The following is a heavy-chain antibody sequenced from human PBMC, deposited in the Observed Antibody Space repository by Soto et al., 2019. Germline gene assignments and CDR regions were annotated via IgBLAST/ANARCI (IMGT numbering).Heavy chain of an antibody. Sequence: QVQLVESGGGVVQPGRSLRLSCAASGFTFSGYGMHWVRQAPGKGLEWVAVIWYDGSNKYYADSVKGRFTISRDNSKNTLYLQMNSLRAEDTAVYYCARGYNWNYGGGLYYFDYWGQGTLVTVSS. D-gene: IGHD1-7*01. CDR3: ARGYNWNYGGGLYYFDY. J-gene: IGHJ4*02. CDR1: GFTFSGYG. CDR2: IWYDGSNK. V-gene: IGHV3-33*01.